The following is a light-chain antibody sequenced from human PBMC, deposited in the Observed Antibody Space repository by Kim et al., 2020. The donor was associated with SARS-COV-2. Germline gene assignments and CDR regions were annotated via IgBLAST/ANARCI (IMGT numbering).Light chain of an antibody. CDR3: SSETSSRNDCV. J-gene: IGLJ3*02. Sequence: QSALTQPASVSGSPGQSITISCIGTSSDVGGYVSWYQQHAGKAPKLMMYDGTNRPSGVSNRFSGSKSGNSASLTISGLQPEDEADYYCSSETSSRNDCVFGGGTQLTVL. V-gene: IGLV2-14*03. CDR2: DGT. CDR1: SSDVGGY.